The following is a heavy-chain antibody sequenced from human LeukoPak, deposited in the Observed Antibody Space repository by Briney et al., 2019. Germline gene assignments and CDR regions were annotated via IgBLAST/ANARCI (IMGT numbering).Heavy chain of an antibody. CDR2: ISAYNGNT. D-gene: IGHD3-22*01. CDR1: GYTFTSYG. J-gene: IGHJ3*02. Sequence: GASVKVSCKASGYTFTSYGISWVRQAPGQGLEWMGWISAYNGNTNYAQKFQGRVTMTTDTSTSTAYMELRSLRSDDTAVYYCARDRQTMIVVAHKGSPTDDAFDIWGQGTMVTVSS. CDR3: ARDRQTMIVVAHKGSPTDDAFDI. V-gene: IGHV1-18*01.